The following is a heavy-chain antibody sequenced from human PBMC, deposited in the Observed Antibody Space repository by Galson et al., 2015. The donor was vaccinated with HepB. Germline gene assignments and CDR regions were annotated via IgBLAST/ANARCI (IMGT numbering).Heavy chain of an antibody. CDR1: GFTFSNAW. V-gene: IGHV3-15*01. D-gene: IGHD3-16*01. Sequence: LRLSCAASGFTFSNAWMSWVRQAPGEGLEWVGRIKSKTDGGTTDYAAPVKGRFTISRDDSKNTLYLQMNSLKTEDTAVYYCTTWHRNTYYDYIWGSYEGDYWGQGTLVTVSS. CDR3: TTWHRNTYYDYIWGSYEGDY. J-gene: IGHJ4*02. CDR2: IKSKTDGGTT.